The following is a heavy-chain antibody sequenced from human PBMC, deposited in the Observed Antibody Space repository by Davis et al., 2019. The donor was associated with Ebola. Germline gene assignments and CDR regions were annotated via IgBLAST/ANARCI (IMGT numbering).Heavy chain of an antibody. D-gene: IGHD3-22*01. J-gene: IGHJ4*02. CDR3: ARRVAWDDSSGYYNYYFDY. CDR1: GYTFTSYA. Sequence: ASVKVSCKASGYTFTSYAMHWVRQAPGQRLEWMGWINAGNGNTKYSQKFQGRVTITRDTSASTAYMELSSLRSEDTAVYYCARRVAWDDSSGYYNYYFDYWGQGTLVTVSS. CDR2: INAGNGNT. V-gene: IGHV1-3*01.